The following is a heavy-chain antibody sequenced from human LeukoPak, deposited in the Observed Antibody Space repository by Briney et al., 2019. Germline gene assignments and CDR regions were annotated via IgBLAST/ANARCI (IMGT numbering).Heavy chain of an antibody. Sequence: SETLSLTCAVYGGSFSGYYWSWIRQPPGKGLEWIGEINHSGSTNYNPSLKSRVTISVDTSKNQFSLKLSSVTAADTAVYYCARLRGIAVAGNYKFDYWGQGTLVTVSS. CDR3: ARLRGIAVAGNYKFDY. CDR2: INHSGST. D-gene: IGHD6-19*01. V-gene: IGHV4-34*01. J-gene: IGHJ4*02. CDR1: GGSFSGYY.